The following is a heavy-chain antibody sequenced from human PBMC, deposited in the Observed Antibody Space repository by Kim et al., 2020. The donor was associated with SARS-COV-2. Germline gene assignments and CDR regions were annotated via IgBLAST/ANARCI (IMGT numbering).Heavy chain of an antibody. CDR3: ARDETYYGDYVY. CDR2: IWYDGSNK. CDR1: GFTFSSYG. Sequence: GGSLRLSCAASGFTFSSYGMHWVRQAPGKGLEWVAVIWYDGSNKYYADSVKGRFTISRDNSKNTLYLQMNSLRAEDTAVYYCARDETYYGDYVYWGQGTLVTVSS. D-gene: IGHD4-17*01. V-gene: IGHV3-33*01. J-gene: IGHJ4*02.